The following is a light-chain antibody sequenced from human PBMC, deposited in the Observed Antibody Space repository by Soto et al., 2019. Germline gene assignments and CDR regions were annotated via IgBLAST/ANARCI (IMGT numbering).Light chain of an antibody. CDR1: QNIDRY. CDR3: QQSYSAPYT. Sequence: DIQMTQSPSSLSASVGDRVSISCRTSQNIDRYLNWYQQKPGKAPQVLISGAASLQSGVPSRFSGSGSGTEFTLSISSLQPEDFAPYVGQQSYSAPYTFGQGTRL. J-gene: IGKJ2*01. V-gene: IGKV1-39*01. CDR2: GAA.